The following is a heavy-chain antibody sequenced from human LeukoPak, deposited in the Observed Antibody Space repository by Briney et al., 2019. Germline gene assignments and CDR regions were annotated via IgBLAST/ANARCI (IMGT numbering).Heavy chain of an antibody. D-gene: IGHD3-3*01. V-gene: IGHV3-30*02. CDR2: IRYDGSNK. J-gene: IGHJ4*02. CDR3: VNDFWSRNTY. Sequence: GGSLRLSCAASGFTFSSDGMHWVRRAPGKGLEWVAYIRYDGSNKHYADSVKGRFTISRDNSKDTLYLQMNSLRAEDTAVYYCVNDFWSRNTYWGQGTLVTVSS. CDR1: GFTFSSDG.